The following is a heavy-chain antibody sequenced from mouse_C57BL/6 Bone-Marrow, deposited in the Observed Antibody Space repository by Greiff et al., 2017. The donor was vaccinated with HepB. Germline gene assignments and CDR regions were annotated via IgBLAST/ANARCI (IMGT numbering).Heavy chain of an antibody. Sequence: DVQLQESGPGLVKPSQSLSLTCSVTGYSITSGYYWNWIRQFPGNKLEWMGYISYDGSNNYNPSLKNRISITRDTSKNQFFLKLNSVTTEDTATYYCARVDYYGSTDAMDYWGQGTSVTVSS. CDR1: GYSITSGYY. CDR3: ARVDYYGSTDAMDY. CDR2: ISYDGSN. D-gene: IGHD1-1*01. V-gene: IGHV3-6*01. J-gene: IGHJ4*01.